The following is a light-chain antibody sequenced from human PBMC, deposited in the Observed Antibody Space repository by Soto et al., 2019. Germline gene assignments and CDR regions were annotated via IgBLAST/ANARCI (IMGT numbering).Light chain of an antibody. V-gene: IGKV4-1*01. CDR1: QSVLYSSNNKNY. Sequence: DIVMTQSPDSLAVSLGERATINCKSSQSVLYSSNNKNYLAWYQQKPGQPPKLLIYWSSTRESGVPDRFSGSGSGTDFTLTISSLQAEDVAVYYCQQYYSTPQTFGQGTKVEFK. CDR2: WSS. J-gene: IGKJ1*01. CDR3: QQYYSTPQT.